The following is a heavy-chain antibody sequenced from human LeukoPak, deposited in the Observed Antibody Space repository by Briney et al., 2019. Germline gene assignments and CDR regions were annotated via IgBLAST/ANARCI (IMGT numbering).Heavy chain of an antibody. D-gene: IGHD4-17*01. V-gene: IGHV3-15*01. CDR3: TTPLGPTVTTWVDY. Sequence: GGSLRLSCAASGFTFSNAWMSWVRQAPGKGLEWVGRIKSKTDGGTTDYAAPVRGRFTISRDDSKNTLYLQMNSLKTEDTAVYYCTTPLGPTVTTWVDYWGQGTLVTVSS. CDR1: GFTFSNAW. J-gene: IGHJ4*02. CDR2: IKSKTDGGTT.